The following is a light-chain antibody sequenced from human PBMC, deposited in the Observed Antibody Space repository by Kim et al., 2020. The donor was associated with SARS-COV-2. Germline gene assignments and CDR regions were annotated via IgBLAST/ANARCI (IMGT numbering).Light chain of an antibody. CDR1: SSDVGSSNY. CDR2: DVS. Sequence: QSALTQPASVSGSPGQSITISCAGTSSDVGSSNYVSWYQQHPGKAPKLMIYDVSLRPSGVSNRFSGSKSGNTASLTISGLQAEDEADYYCSSYTSSSTVVFGGGTKLTVL. J-gene: IGLJ2*01. CDR3: SSYTSSSTVV. V-gene: IGLV2-14*03.